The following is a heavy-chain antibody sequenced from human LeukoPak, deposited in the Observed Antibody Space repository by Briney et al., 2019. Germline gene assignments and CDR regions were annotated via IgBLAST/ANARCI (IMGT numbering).Heavy chain of an antibody. D-gene: IGHD3-22*01. CDR3: GRDSRGPDY. CDR2: INHSGST. V-gene: IGHV4-34*01. J-gene: IGHJ4*02. Sequence: SETLSLTCAVYGGSFSGYYWSWIRQPPGKGLECIGEINHSGSTNYNPSLKSRVTISVDTSKNQISLKLNSVTAADTAVYYCGRDSRGPDYWGQGTLVTVSS. CDR1: GGSFSGYY.